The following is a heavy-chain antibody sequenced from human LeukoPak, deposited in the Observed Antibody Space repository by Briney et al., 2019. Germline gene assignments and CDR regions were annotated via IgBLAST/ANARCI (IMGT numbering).Heavy chain of an antibody. J-gene: IGHJ4*02. CDR2: IDPRDSYT. CDR1: GYSFINYW. Sequence: GESLRISCQGSGYSFINYWISWVRQMPGKGLEWLGRIDPRDSYTNYSPSFQGHVTISADKSITTAYLRWSSLKASDTAMYYCARQGRDGNSYDDYWGQGTLVTVSS. V-gene: IGHV5-10-1*01. D-gene: IGHD5-24*01. CDR3: ARQGRDGNSYDDY.